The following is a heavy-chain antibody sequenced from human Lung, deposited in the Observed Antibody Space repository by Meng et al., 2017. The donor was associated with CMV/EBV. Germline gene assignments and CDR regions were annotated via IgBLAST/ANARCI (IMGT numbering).Heavy chain of an antibody. V-gene: IGHV4-34*01. Sequence: AVYGGSSSGYYWSWLRQPPGKGLEWIGEINHSGTPNYTPSLKGRVTISIDTSKNQFSLKLSSATAADTAVYYCAPRQLLYRFWFHPWGQGTLVTVSS. CDR2: INHSGTP. J-gene: IGHJ5*02. CDR3: APRQLLYRFWFHP. D-gene: IGHD2-2*01. CDR1: GGSSSGYY.